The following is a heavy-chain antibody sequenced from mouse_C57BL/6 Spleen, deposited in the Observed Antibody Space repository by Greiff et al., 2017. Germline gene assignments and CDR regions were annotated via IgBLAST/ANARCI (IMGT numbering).Heavy chain of an antibody. J-gene: IGHJ3*01. CDR3: ARDEFAY. CDR2: INPNNGGT. Sequence: EVQLQQSGPELVKPGASVKISCKASGYTFTDYYMNWVKQSHGQSLEWIGDINPNNGGTSYNQKFKGKATLTVDKSSSTAYMELRSLTSEDSAVYYCARDEFAYWGQGTLVTVSA. CDR1: GYTFTDYY. V-gene: IGHV1-26*01.